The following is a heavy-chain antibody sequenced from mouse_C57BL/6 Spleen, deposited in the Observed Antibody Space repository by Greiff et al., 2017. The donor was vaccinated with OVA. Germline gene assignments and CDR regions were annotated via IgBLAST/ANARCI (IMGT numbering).Heavy chain of an antibody. J-gene: IGHJ1*03. CDR3: ARGYYGSSDEWYFDV. CDR2: INPSSGYT. CDR1: GYTFTSYT. V-gene: IGHV1-4*01. D-gene: IGHD1-1*01. Sequence: QVQLQQSGAELARPGASVKMSCKASGYTFTSYTMHWVKQRPVQGLEWIGYINPSSGYTKYNQKFKDKATLTADKSSSTAYMQLSSLTSEDSAVYYGARGYYGSSDEWYFDVWGTGTTGTVSS.